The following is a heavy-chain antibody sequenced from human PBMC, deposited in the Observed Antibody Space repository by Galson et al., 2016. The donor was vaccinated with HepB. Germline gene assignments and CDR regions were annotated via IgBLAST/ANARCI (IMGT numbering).Heavy chain of an antibody. CDR1: VYTFPAYF. D-gene: IGHD6-6*01. CDR2: INPRGGGS. J-gene: IGHJ4*01. Sequence: PVPVPCKDSVYTFPAYFIHWVRQAPRQGLEGMGWINPRGGGSNYAQQLQGRVTITRDPSISTVYMQLGRLSSDDTAAYFCVIGDSSSSVYWGQGTLVTVSS. CDR3: VIGDSSSSVY. V-gene: IGHV1-2*02.